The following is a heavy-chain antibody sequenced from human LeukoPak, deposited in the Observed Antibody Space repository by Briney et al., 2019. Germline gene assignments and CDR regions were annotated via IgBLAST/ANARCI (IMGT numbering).Heavy chain of an antibody. CDR3: ARVGVTMVRGPYYYGMDV. CDR1: GFTFSSYA. CDR2: ISYDGSNK. Sequence: GGSLRLSCAASGFTFSSYAMHWVRLAPGKGLERVAVISYDGSNKYYADSVKGRFTISRDNSKNTLYLQMNSLRAEDTAVYYCARVGVTMVRGPYYYGMDVWGKGTTVTVSS. J-gene: IGHJ6*04. V-gene: IGHV3-30*04. D-gene: IGHD3-10*01.